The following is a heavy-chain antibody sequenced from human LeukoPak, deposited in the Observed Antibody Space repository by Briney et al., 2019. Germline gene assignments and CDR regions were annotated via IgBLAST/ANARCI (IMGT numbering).Heavy chain of an antibody. D-gene: IGHD2-15*01. CDR3: ARGLGYCSGGSCPEFDY. CDR2: XXXSGST. CDR1: GGSISSGGYS. Sequence: ASETLSLTCAVSGGSISSGGYSWSWIRQPXXXXXXXXXXXXXSGSTYYNPSLKSRVTISVDRSKNQFSLKLSSVTAADTAVYYCARGLGYCSGGSCPEFDYWGQGTLVTVSS. J-gene: IGHJ4*02. V-gene: IGHV4-30-2*01.